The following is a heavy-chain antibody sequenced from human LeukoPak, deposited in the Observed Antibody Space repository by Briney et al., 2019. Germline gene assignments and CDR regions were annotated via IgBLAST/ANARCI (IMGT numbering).Heavy chain of an antibody. Sequence: SETLSLTCTVSGGSISDSNYYWGWIRQPPGKGLEWIASFYYSGSTYHNPSLKSRVSRSVDTSKNQFSLNLSSVTAADTAVYYCARNPRGYCNGLSSPYYFDFWGQGVLVTVS. CDR2: FYYSGST. V-gene: IGHV4-39*01. CDR1: GGSISDSNYY. CDR3: ARNPRGYCNGLSSPYYFDF. J-gene: IGHJ4*02. D-gene: IGHD2-15*01.